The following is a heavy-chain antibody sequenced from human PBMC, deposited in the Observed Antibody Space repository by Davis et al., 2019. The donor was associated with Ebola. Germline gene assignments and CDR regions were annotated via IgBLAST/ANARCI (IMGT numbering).Heavy chain of an antibody. V-gene: IGHV3-23*01. J-gene: IGHJ4*02. D-gene: IGHD3-9*01. CDR1: GFTSGDYA. CDR2: ISGSGGST. CDR3: ADDPWNYDILTGYSIRDY. Sequence: GESLKISCTASGFTSGDYAMSWVRQAPGKGLEWVSAISGSGGSTYYADSVKGRFTISRDNSKNTLYLQMNSLRAEDTAVYYCADDPWNYDILTGYSIRDYWGQGTLVTVSS.